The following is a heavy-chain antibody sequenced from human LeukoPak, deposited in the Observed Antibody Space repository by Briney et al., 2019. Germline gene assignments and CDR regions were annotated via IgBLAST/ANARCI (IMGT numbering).Heavy chain of an antibody. CDR1: GDSVSSNSAA. D-gene: IGHD3-22*01. Sequence: SQTLSLTCAISGDSVSSNSAAWNWIRQSPSRGLEWLGRTYYRSKWYNDYAVSVKSRITINPDTSKNQFSLQLNSVTPKDTAVYYCARDPFPYYYDSSGPYGMDVWGQGTTVTVSS. CDR3: ARDPFPYYYDSSGPYGMDV. J-gene: IGHJ6*02. V-gene: IGHV6-1*01. CDR2: TYYRSKWYN.